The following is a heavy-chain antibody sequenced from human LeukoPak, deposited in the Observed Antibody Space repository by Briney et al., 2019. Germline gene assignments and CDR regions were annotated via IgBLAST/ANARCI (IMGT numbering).Heavy chain of an antibody. J-gene: IGHJ4*02. CDR1: GGSFSGYY. CDR3: ARGRIMSRFGY. V-gene: IGHV4-34*01. Sequence: SETLSLTCAVYGGSFSGYYWSWIRQPPGKGLEWIGEINHSGSTNYNPSLKSRVTISVDTSKNQFSLKLSSVTAADTAVYYCARGRIMSRFGYWGQGTLVTVSS. D-gene: IGHD3-16*01. CDR2: INHSGST.